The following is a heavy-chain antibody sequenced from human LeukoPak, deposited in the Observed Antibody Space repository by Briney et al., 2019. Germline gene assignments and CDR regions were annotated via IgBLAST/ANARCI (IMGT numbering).Heavy chain of an antibody. CDR2: IRYDGNNK. V-gene: IGHV3-30*02. CDR1: GFTFNSYG. J-gene: IGHJ4*02. CDR3: AKERGGEFDY. Sequence: GGSLRLSCAASGFTFNSYGMNWVRQAPGKGLEWVAFIRYDGNNKYYADSVKGRFTISRDNSKNTLYLQMNSLRADDTAVYYCAKERGGEFDYWGQGTLVTVSS. D-gene: IGHD3-10*01.